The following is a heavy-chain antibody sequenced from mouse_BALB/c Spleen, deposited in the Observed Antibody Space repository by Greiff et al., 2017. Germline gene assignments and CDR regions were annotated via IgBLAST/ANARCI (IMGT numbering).Heavy chain of an antibody. CDR2: IYPGNSDT. CDR3: TRRDYGNCQYAMDY. D-gene: IGHD2-1*01. Sequence: EVQLVESGTVLVRPGASVKMSCKASGYTFTSYWMHWVKQRPGQGLEWIGAIYPGNSDTSYNQKFKGKAKLTAATSASTAYMELSSLTNEDSAVYYCTRRDYGNCQYAMDYWGQGTSVTVSA. CDR1: GYTFTSYW. V-gene: IGHV1-5*01. J-gene: IGHJ4*01.